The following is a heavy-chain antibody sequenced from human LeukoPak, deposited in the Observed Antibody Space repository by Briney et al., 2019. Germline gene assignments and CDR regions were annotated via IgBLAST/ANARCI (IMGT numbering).Heavy chain of an antibody. D-gene: IGHD4/OR15-4a*01. CDR2: IYTSGST. CDR3: ARASNDYSDY. CDR1: GGSISSGTYY. J-gene: IGHJ4*02. V-gene: IGHV4-61*02. Sequence: SETLSLTCTVSGGSISSGTYYWSWIRQPAGKGLEWTGRIYTSGSTNYNPSLKSRVTISVDTSKNQFSLKLSSVTAADTAVYYCARASNDYSDYWGQGTLVTVSS.